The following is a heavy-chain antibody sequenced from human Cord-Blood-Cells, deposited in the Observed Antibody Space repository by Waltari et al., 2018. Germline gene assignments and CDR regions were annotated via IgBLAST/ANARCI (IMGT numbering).Heavy chain of an antibody. J-gene: IGHJ5*02. V-gene: IGHV3-33*01. CDR3: AREGILAARQREGWFDP. CDR2: IWYDGSNK. Sequence: QVQLVESGGGVVQPGRSLRLSCAASGFTFSSYGMHWVRQAPGKGLEWVAVIWYDGSNKYYADSVKGRFTISRDNSKNTLYLQMNSLRAEDTAVYYCAREGILAARQREGWFDPWGQGTLVTVSS. CDR1: GFTFSSYG. D-gene: IGHD6-6*01.